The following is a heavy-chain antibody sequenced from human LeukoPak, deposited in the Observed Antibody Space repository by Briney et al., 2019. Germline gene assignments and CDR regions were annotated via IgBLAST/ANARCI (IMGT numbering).Heavy chain of an antibody. V-gene: IGHV1-46*01. Sequence: ASVKVSCKASGYTFTGYYMHWVRQAPGQGLEWMGIINPSGGSTSYAQKFQGRVTMTRDTSTSTVYMELSSLRSEDTAVYYCARDIVVVPAAMPPHDAFDIWGQGTMVTVSS. CDR3: ARDIVVVPAAMPPHDAFDI. J-gene: IGHJ3*02. CDR2: INPSGGST. CDR1: GYTFTGYY. D-gene: IGHD2-2*01.